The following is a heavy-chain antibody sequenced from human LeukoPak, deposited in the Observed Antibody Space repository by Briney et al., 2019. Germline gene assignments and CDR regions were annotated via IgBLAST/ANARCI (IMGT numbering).Heavy chain of an antibody. CDR3: ARMGNLATVTTDY. Sequence: PSETLSLTCTVSGGSISSSSYYWGWIRQPPGKGLEWIGSIYYSGSTYYNPSLKSRVTISVDTSKNQFSLKLNSVTAADTAVYYCARMGNLATVTTDYWGQGTLVTVSS. J-gene: IGHJ4*02. D-gene: IGHD4-17*01. CDR2: IYYSGST. V-gene: IGHV4-39*07. CDR1: GGSISSSSYY.